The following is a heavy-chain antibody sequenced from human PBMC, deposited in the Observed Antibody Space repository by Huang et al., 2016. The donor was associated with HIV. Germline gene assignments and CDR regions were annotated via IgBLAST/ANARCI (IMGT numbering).Heavy chain of an antibody. CDR1: GGSISSSSYY. CDR2: IYHSGTT. Sequence: QLQLQESGPGLVKPSETLSLTCTVSGGSISSSSYYWGWIRQPPGKGLEVIGSIYHSGTTYYDPSLKRLVTIAVDTSRTQFSLKLSSVTAADTAVYYCAAHGRIVGIPAAPLRFDPWGQGTLVPVSS. J-gene: IGHJ5*02. CDR3: AAHGRIVGIPAAPLRFDP. D-gene: IGHD6-13*01. V-gene: IGHV4-39*01.